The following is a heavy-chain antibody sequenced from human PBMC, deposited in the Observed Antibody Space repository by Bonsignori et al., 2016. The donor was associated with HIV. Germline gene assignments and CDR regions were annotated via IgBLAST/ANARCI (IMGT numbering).Heavy chain of an antibody. J-gene: IGHJ3*01. CDR3: AKDNPHYGSAFDF. D-gene: IGHD4-17*01. V-gene: IGHV3-23*03. CDR2: IYSGGSRT. Sequence: WIRQPPGKGLEWLSFIYSGGSRTYYADSVKGRFTMSRDNSKNTLYLQMNSLRAEDTAVYYCAKDNPHYGSAFDFWGQGTMVTVSS.